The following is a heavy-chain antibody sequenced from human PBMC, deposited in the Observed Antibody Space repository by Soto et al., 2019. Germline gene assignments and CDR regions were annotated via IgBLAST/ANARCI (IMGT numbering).Heavy chain of an antibody. J-gene: IGHJ4*02. Sequence: GVSLRLSCVVSGFNFRVDSMNWVRQAPGKGLEWIAYIRSTSTTLYYADSVKGRFTITRDTDQKSLFLQMNSLRAEDTAVYYCVRDSGDYPDYWGQGTQVTVSS. D-gene: IGHD4-17*01. CDR3: VRDSGDYPDY. CDR1: GFNFRVDS. V-gene: IGHV3-48*01. CDR2: IRSTSTTL.